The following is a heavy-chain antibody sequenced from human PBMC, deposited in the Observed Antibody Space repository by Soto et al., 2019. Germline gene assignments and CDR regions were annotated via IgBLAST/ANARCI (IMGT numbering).Heavy chain of an antibody. CDR1: GGTFSSYA. CDR3: ASRDTSGFPRYFDN. Sequence: SSVKVSCKASGGTFSSYAISWVRQAPGQGLEWMGGIVPNVGTVNYAQKFRGKVTITADKSTGTAYMELSSLRSEDTALYYCASRDTSGFPRYFDNWGQGLQVTVSS. CDR2: IVPNVGTV. D-gene: IGHD3-3*01. J-gene: IGHJ4*02. V-gene: IGHV1-69*06.